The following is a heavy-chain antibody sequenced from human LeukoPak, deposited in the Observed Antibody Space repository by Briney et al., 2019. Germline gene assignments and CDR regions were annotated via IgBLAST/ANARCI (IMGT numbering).Heavy chain of an antibody. Sequence: PGGSLRLSCAASGFTFSSYAMSWVRQAPGKGLEWVSAISGSGGSTYYADSVKGRFTISRDNSKNTLYLQMNSLRAEDTAVYYCARATDYYDSSGYYMGAFDIWGQGTMVTVSS. D-gene: IGHD3-22*01. J-gene: IGHJ3*02. CDR1: GFTFSSYA. CDR3: ARATDYYDSSGYYMGAFDI. CDR2: ISGSGGST. V-gene: IGHV3-23*01.